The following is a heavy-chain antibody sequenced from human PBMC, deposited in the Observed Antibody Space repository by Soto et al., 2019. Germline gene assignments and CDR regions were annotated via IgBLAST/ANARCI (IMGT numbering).Heavy chain of an antibody. V-gene: IGHV1-2*06. CDR1: GYTFIGYY. Sequence: QVQLVQSGAEVKKPGASVKVSCKASGYTFIGYYIHWVRQAPGQGLEWMGRLNPRSGDTTYAQKFQGRLTMTRDTSISTAYMALSSLRSDDTAVYYCGRDGVGATPLGWFDPWGQGSLVTVSS. D-gene: IGHD1-26*01. CDR3: GRDGVGATPLGWFDP. CDR2: LNPRSGDT. J-gene: IGHJ5*02.